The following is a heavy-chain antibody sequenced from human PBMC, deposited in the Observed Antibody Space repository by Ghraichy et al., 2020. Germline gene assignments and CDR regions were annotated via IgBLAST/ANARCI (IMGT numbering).Heavy chain of an antibody. J-gene: IGHJ6*02. Sequence: GESLNISCAASGFTFSSYAIHWVRQAPGKGLEWVAVISYDGSNKYYADSVKGRFTISRDNSKNTLYLQMNSLRAEDTAVYYCARVREPYYYYGMDVWGQGTTVTVSS. CDR1: GFTFSSYA. D-gene: IGHD1-14*01. V-gene: IGHV3-30*04. CDR3: ARVREPYYYYGMDV. CDR2: ISYDGSNK.